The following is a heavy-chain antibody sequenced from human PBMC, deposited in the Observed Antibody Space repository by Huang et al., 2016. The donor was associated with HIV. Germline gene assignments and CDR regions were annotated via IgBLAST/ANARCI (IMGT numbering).Heavy chain of an antibody. Sequence: QVQLVPSGAEVKKPGASVKVSCKASGYTFTSYGISWVRQAPGQGLELMGWISAYNGNTNYSPKLQGRGTMTTEPSTSTAYMELRSLRSDDTAVYYCARDVLVSGYSPAGYFQHWGQGTLVTVSS. D-gene: IGHD6-13*01. CDR3: ARDVLVSGYSPAGYFQH. CDR1: GYTFTSYG. J-gene: IGHJ1*01. CDR2: ISAYNGNT. V-gene: IGHV1-18*04.